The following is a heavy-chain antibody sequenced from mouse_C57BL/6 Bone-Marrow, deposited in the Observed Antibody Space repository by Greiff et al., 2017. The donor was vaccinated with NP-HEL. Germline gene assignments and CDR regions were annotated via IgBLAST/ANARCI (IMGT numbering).Heavy chain of an antibody. CDR3: ARHGRGAYLDAMDY. D-gene: IGHD5-5*01. J-gene: IGHJ4*01. Sequence: EVQVVESGGDLVKPGGSLKLSCAASGFTFSSYGMSWVRQTPDKRLEWVATISSGGSYTYYPDSVKGRFTISRDHAKNTVYLQMSSRKSEDTAMYYCARHGRGAYLDAMDYWGQGTSVTVSS. V-gene: IGHV5-6*01. CDR2: ISSGGSYT. CDR1: GFTFSSYG.